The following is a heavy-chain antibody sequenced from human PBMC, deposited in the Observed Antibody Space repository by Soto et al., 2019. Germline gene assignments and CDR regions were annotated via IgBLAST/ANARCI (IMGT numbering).Heavy chain of an antibody. V-gene: IGHV1-18*04. CDR1: GYTFTRYG. CDR3: ARDAWIRFLQWLLRTYYYYGMAV. D-gene: IGHD3-3*01. J-gene: IGHJ6*02. CDR2: ISAYNGNT. Sequence: QVPLVQSGAEVKKPGAAVKVSCKASGYTFTRYGISWVRQATGQGLEWLGWISAYNGNTNYAHKLQGRVTMTTDTTTSTAYMVLRGLSSDDTAVYYCARDAWIRFLQWLLRTYYYYGMAVWGQGTTVSVSS.